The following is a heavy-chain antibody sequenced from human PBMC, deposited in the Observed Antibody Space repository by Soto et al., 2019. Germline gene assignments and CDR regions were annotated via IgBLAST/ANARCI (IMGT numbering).Heavy chain of an antibody. V-gene: IGHV3-30*18. J-gene: IGHJ4*02. Sequence: QVQLVESGGGVVQPGRSLRLSCAASGFTFSRFGMHWVRQVPGKGLEWVALLSYAGSKKYYADSVKGRFTISRDKSKNTLYLQMNSLRVEDTAVYYCAKDRRWSSADLDYWGQGTLVTVSS. CDR1: GFTFSRFG. CDR2: LSYAGSKK. CDR3: AKDRRWSSADLDY. D-gene: IGHD6-19*01.